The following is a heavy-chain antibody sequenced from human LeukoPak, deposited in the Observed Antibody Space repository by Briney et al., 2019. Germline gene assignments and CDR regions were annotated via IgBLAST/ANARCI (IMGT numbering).Heavy chain of an antibody. CDR1: GYTFTSYA. D-gene: IGHD6-19*01. Sequence: GSSVKVSCKASGYTFTSYAFSWVRQAPGQGLEWMGWINTYNDNTNYAQRLQGRVTMTTDTSTSTAYMELRSLRSDDTAVYFCARGVAVAVWGQGTLVTVSS. CDR3: ARGVAVAV. CDR2: INTYNDNT. J-gene: IGHJ4*02. V-gene: IGHV1-18*01.